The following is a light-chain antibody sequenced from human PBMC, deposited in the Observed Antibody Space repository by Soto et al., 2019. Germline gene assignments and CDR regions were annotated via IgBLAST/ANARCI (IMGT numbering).Light chain of an antibody. Sequence: DIQMTQSPSTLSASLGDRVTITCRASQNIITWLAWYQQKPGKAPKLLIYKASFLKAGVPSRFSGSGSGTEFTLTISSLQPDDFATYYCQQYHTSWTFGQGTKVEIK. CDR3: QQYHTSWT. CDR2: KAS. CDR1: QNIITW. J-gene: IGKJ1*01. V-gene: IGKV1-5*03.